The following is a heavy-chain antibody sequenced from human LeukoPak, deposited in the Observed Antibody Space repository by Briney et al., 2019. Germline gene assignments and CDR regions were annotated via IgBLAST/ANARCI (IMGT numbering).Heavy chain of an antibody. Sequence: GASVKVSCKASGYTFTSYDINWVRQATGQGLEWMGWMNPNSGNTGYAQKFQGRVTMTRNTSISTAYMELSSLRSEDTAVYYCARGRRITMTVLVIRAAYAFDIWGQGTMVTVFS. J-gene: IGHJ3*02. D-gene: IGHD3-22*01. V-gene: IGHV1-8*01. CDR1: GYTFTSYD. CDR3: ARGRRITMTVLVIRAAYAFDI. CDR2: MNPNSGNT.